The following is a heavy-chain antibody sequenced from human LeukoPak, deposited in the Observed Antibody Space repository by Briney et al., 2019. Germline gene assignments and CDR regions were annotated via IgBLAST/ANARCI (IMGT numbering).Heavy chain of an antibody. J-gene: IGHJ6*02. CDR1: GFTFNYAW. CDR3: TTDEDWNYARRDV. Sequence: PGGSLRLSCAASGFTFNYAWMSWVRQVPGKGLEWVGQTVSEIDGGTTDYATPVKGRFTISRDDSKSTLYLQMNSLKIEDTAVYYCTTDEDWNYARRDVWGQGATVIVSS. CDR2: TVSEIDGGTT. V-gene: IGHV3-15*04. D-gene: IGHD1-7*01.